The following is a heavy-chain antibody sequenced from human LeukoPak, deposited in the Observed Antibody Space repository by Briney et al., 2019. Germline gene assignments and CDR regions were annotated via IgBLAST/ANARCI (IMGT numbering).Heavy chain of an antibody. CDR3: AREYYYGSAERWFDP. CDR1: GGSISSSSYY. Sequence: SETLSLTCTVSGGSISSSSYYWGWIRQPPGKGLEWIGSIYYSGSTYYNPSLKSRVTISADTSKKQFSLRLSSVTAADTAVYYCAREYYYGSAERWFDPWGQGTLVTVSS. D-gene: IGHD3-10*01. J-gene: IGHJ5*02. CDR2: IYYSGST. V-gene: IGHV4-39*07.